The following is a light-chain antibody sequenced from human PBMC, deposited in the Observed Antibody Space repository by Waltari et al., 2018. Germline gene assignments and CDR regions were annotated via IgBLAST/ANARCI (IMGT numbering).Light chain of an antibody. Sequence: ERATLSCRASQSVSRALAWYQQKPGQAPRLLIYGASIRATGIPDRFSGSGSGTDFSLTISRLEPADSAMYYCQHYVRLPATFGQGTKVEIK. CDR3: QHYVRLPAT. CDR1: QSVSRA. CDR2: GAS. J-gene: IGKJ1*01. V-gene: IGKV3-20*01.